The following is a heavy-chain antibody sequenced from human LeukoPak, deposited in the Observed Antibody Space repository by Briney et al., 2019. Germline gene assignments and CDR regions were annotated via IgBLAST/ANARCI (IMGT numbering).Heavy chain of an antibody. CDR2: INRSGSN. Sequence: SETLSLTCAVYGGSFSGYYWSWIRQPPGKGLEWIGEINRSGSNNYNPSLKSRVTISVHTSKNQFSLQLSSVTAADTAVYYCARYYYDSSGYFHFDYWGQGTLVTVSS. CDR1: GGSFSGYY. J-gene: IGHJ4*02. V-gene: IGHV4-34*01. D-gene: IGHD3-22*01. CDR3: ARYYYDSSGYFHFDY.